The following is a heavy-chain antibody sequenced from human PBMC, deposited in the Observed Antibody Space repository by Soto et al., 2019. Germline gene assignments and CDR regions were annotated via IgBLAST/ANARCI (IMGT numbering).Heavy chain of an antibody. D-gene: IGHD3-10*01. CDR2: LWYDGSTK. CDR3: ARDRAFPKKGPINAFTI. Sequence: GGSLRLSCAASGFTFRSCGIHWVRQAPGKGLEWVAVLWYDGSTKYYGDSVKGRFTISRDNSKNTLYLQMNSLRAEDTAVYYCARDRAFPKKGPINAFTIWGKGTWVTVSS. CDR1: GFTFRSCG. J-gene: IGHJ3*02. V-gene: IGHV3-33*01.